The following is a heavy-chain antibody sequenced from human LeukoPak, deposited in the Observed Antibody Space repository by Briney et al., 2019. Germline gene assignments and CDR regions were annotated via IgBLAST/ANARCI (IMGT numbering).Heavy chain of an antibody. J-gene: IGHJ4*02. V-gene: IGHV1-2*02. CDR3: ARGRGSYSFDY. CDR2: INPNSGDT. CDR1: RYTFTGYY. Sequence: ASVKVSCKASRYTFTGYYIHWVQLPPGQGHEWMGWINPNSGDTNYAQKFQGRVTMTRDTSISTAYLELSRLRSDDTAVYYCARGRGSYSFDYWGQGTLVTVSS. D-gene: IGHD1-26*01.